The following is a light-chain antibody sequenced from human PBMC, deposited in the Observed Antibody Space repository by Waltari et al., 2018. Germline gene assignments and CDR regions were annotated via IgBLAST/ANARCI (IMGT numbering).Light chain of an antibody. CDR2: GQN. Sequence: SSELTHDPVVSVALGQTVRITCQGDSLKRYHASWYQQKPGQAPVLVIYGQNNRPSGIADRFSGSTSGNTASLTITGAQAEDEADYYCDSRDSSGNHEVFGGGNKLTVL. V-gene: IGLV3-19*01. J-gene: IGLJ2*01. CDR1: SLKRYH. CDR3: DSRDSSGNHEV.